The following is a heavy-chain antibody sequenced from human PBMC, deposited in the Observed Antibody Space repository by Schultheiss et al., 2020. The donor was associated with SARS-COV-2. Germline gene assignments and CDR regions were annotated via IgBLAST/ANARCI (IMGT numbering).Heavy chain of an antibody. D-gene: IGHD4-23*01. CDR1: GFTFSSYA. CDR2: ISTGSDYI. Sequence: GGSLRLSCAASGFTFSSYAMHWVRQAPGKGLEWVSSISTGSDYIYYADSVKGRFTISRDNAKNSLYLQMNSLRAEDTAVYYCARSHTVVTLSAEYYYYGMDVWGQGTTVTVSS. V-gene: IGHV3-21*01. CDR3: ARSHTVVTLSAEYYYYGMDV. J-gene: IGHJ6*02.